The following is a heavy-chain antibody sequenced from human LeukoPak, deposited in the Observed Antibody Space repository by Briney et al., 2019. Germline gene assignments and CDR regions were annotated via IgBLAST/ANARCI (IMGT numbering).Heavy chain of an antibody. D-gene: IGHD5/OR15-5a*01. CDR1: GFSLSTGGVG. CDR3: AHRRVAFGMDV. Sequence: SGPTLVNPTQTLTLTCTFSGFSLSTGGVGVGWVRQPPGGAPEWLAVTHWNDADHFSPSLKSRLTVTKDTSKNQVVFTMANMDPVDTATYYCAHRRVAFGMDVWGQGTAVTVS. J-gene: IGHJ6*02. V-gene: IGHV2-5*01. CDR2: THWNDAD.